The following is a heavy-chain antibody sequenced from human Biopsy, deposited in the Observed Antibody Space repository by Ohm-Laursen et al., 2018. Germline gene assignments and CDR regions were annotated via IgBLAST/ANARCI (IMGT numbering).Heavy chain of an antibody. D-gene: IGHD2-15*01. CDR2: IDPDSGRT. V-gene: IGHV1-2*02. Sequence: EASVKVSCKASGYTFSLYHIHWVRQAPGQGLEWMGWIDPDSGRTSFGQNFQGRVTMTSDTSTGTAYLELTRLRSDDTAVYYCARDPYCSGGNCYSPLGHWGQGTLVTVSA. CDR3: ARDPYCSGGNCYSPLGH. J-gene: IGHJ4*02. CDR1: GYTFSLYH.